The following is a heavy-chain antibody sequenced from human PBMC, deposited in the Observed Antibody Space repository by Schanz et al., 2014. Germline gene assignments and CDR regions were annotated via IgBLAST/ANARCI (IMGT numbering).Heavy chain of an antibody. V-gene: IGHV1-46*03. D-gene: IGHD2-2*01. CDR3: DICTSTGAFDI. CDR2: INPSVGNT. CDR1: GYTFTNYY. J-gene: IGHJ3*02. Sequence: QVQLVQSGAEVKKPGASVKVSCKASGYTFTNYYIHWVRQAPGQGLEWMGLINPSVGNTNYAQKFRGSAAMIRDTSTSTVDMALSSLASEAPALYFCDICTSTGAFDIWGQGTLVTVSS.